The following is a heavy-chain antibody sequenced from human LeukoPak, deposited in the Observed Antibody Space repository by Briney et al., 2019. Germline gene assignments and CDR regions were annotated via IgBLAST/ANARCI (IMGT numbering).Heavy chain of an antibody. V-gene: IGHV1-18*01. J-gene: IGHJ5*02. D-gene: IGHD2-15*01. CDR3: VREGGGYCSGGSCYSFDP. CDR2: ISAYNGST. CDR1: GYTFTSYG. Sequence: ASVKVSCKASGYTFTSYGISWVRQAPGQGLEWMGWISAYNGSTNYAQKLQGRVTMTTDTSTSTAYMELRSLRSDDTAVYYCVREGGGYCSGGSCYSFDPWGQGTLVTVSS.